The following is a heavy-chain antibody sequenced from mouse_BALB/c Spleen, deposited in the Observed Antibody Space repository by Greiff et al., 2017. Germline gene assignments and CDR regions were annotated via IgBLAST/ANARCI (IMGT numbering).Heavy chain of an antibody. D-gene: IGHD1-2*01. V-gene: IGHV1-9*01. Sequence: QVQLQQSGAELMKPGASVKISCKATGYTFSSYWIEWVKQRPGHGLEWIGEILPGSGSTNYNEKFKGKATFTADTSSNTAYMQLSSLTSEDSAVYYCARGDYYGSLEYFDVWGAGTTVTVSS. CDR2: ILPGSGST. CDR3: ARGDYYGSLEYFDV. CDR1: GYTFSSYW. J-gene: IGHJ1*01.